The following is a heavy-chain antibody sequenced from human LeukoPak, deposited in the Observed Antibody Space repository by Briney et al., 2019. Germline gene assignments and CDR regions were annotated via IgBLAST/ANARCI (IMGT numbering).Heavy chain of an antibody. CDR2: IYPGDSDT. D-gene: IGHD4-11*01. V-gene: IGHV5-51*01. CDR3: ARLTTITLDFDY. Sequence: GESLKISCKGSGYTFNTYWIGWVRQMAGKGLEWMGLIYPGDSDTRYSPSFQGQVTISADKSISTAYLQWSSLKASDSAMYYCARLTTITLDFDYWGQGTLVTVSS. CDR1: GYTFNTYW. J-gene: IGHJ4*02.